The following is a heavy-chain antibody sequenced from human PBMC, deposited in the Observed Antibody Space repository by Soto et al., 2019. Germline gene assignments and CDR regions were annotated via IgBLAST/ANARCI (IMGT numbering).Heavy chain of an antibody. CDR3: ARHATIAARRFDD. J-gene: IGHJ4*02. CDR1: GGSISSYY. D-gene: IGHD6-6*01. V-gene: IGHV4-59*08. CDR2: IYYSGST. Sequence: SETLSLTCTVSGGSISSYYWSWIRQPPGKGLEWTGYIYYSGSTNYNPSLKSRVTISVDTSKNQFSLKLSSVTAADTAVYYCARHATIAARRFDDWGQGTLVTVSS.